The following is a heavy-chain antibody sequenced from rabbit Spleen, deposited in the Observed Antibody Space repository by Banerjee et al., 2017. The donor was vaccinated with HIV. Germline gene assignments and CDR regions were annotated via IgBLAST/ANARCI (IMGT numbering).Heavy chain of an antibody. V-gene: IGHV1S45*01. CDR2: INIATGKS. CDR3: ARDLVTAIGWNFAL. J-gene: IGHJ4*01. D-gene: IGHD7-1*01. Sequence: QQQLVESGGGLVKPGASLTLTCKASGVSFSDKDVMCWVRQAPGKGLEWITCINIATGKSVYASWVSGRFIMSRTSSTTVTLQMTSLTAADTATYFCARDLVTAIGWNFALWGPGTLVTVS. CDR1: GVSFSDKDV.